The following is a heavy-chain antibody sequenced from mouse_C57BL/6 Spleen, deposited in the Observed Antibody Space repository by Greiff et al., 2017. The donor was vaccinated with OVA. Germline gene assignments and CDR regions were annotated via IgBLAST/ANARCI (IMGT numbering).Heavy chain of an antibody. J-gene: IGHJ2*01. D-gene: IGHD4-1*01. Sequence: VKLQQPGAELVMPGASVKLSCKASGYNFTSYWMHWVKQRPGQGLEWIGEIDPSDSYTNYNQKFKGKSTLTVDKSSSTAYMQLSSLTSEDSAVYYCARTSNWYYFDDWGQGTTLTVSS. CDR2: IDPSDSYT. V-gene: IGHV1-69*01. CDR1: GYNFTSYW. CDR3: ARTSNWYYFDD.